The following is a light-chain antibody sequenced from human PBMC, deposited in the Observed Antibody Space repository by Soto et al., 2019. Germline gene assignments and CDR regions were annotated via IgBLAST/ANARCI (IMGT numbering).Light chain of an antibody. CDR2: AAS. Sequence: DIQMTQSPSSLSASVGDTVTITCRASQPIDRYLNWFQQKSGQAPKLLMNAASTLRSGVPSRFSASGSGTDFTLTISSLQPEDYATYYCQQSYNAPFNFGPRSKVDVK. CDR3: QQSYNAPFN. J-gene: IGKJ3*01. CDR1: QPIDRY. V-gene: IGKV1-39*01.